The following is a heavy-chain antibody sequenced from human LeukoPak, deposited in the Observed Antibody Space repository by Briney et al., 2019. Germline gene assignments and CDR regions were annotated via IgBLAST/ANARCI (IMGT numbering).Heavy chain of an antibody. CDR3: VRDVWGDRDGFFEY. V-gene: IGHV3-74*01. CDR1: GFTFSSYW. Sequence: PGGSLGLSCAASGFTFSSYWMHWVRQAPGKGLLWVSRINIDGRSTSYAPSVTGRFTMSRDNAKNTVYLQMNSLRAEDTAVYYCVRDVWGDRDGFFEYWGQGTLVTVSS. CDR2: INIDGRST. D-gene: IGHD2-21*01. J-gene: IGHJ4*02.